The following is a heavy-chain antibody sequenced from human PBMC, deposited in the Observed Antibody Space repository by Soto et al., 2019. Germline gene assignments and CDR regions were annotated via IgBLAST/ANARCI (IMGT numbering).Heavy chain of an antibody. J-gene: IGHJ4*02. CDR2: IYYSGST. V-gene: IGHV4-59*01. Sequence: QVQLQESGPGLVKPSETLSLTCTVSGGSISSYYWSWIRQPPGKGLEWIGYIYYSGSTNYNPSLKSRVTISVDTSKNQFSLKLSSVTAADTAVYYCARDPGDYYGSGSYFGWYFDYWGQGTLVTVSS. CDR3: ARDPGDYYGSGSYFGWYFDY. CDR1: GGSISSYY. D-gene: IGHD3-10*01.